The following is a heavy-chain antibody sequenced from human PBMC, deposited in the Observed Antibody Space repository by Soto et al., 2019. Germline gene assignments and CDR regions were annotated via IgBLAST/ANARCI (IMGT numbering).Heavy chain of an antibody. CDR2: IYYSGST. CDR1: GGSISSYY. D-gene: IGHD3-22*01. Sequence: QVQLQESGPGLVKPSETLSLTCTVSGGSISSYYWSWIRQPPGKGLEWIGYIYYSGSTNYNPSLKSRVTIAVDKSKNQFSLKLSSVTAADTAVYYCARQLREKGYDSPNAFDIWGQGTMVTVSS. V-gene: IGHV4-59*08. CDR3: ARQLREKGYDSPNAFDI. J-gene: IGHJ3*02.